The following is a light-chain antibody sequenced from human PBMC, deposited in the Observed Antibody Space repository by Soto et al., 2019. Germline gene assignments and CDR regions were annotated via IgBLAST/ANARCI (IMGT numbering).Light chain of an antibody. V-gene: IGLV2-8*01. CDR3: KSYAGSNTYV. Sequence: QSVLTQPPSASGSLGQSVTISCTGTKNDVGVYDFVSWYQHHPGKAPRLIIYEVVQRPSGVPDRISGSKSGNTASLTVSGLQAADEADYFCKSYAGSNTYVFGSGTKV. CDR1: KNDVGVYDF. CDR2: EVV. J-gene: IGLJ1*01.